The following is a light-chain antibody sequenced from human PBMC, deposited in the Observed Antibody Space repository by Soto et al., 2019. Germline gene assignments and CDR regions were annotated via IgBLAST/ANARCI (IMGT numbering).Light chain of an antibody. CDR2: DAS. V-gene: IGKV3D-20*01. CDR1: QSVSSTY. J-gene: IGKJ4*01. Sequence: EVVLTQSPATLSLSPGGRATLSCGASQSVSSTYIAWYQQRPGLPPRLLIYDASFRASGVPDRFSGSGSGTDFTLTISRLEPEDFAVYYCQHYGNYFTLGGGTKVDIK. CDR3: QHYGNYFT.